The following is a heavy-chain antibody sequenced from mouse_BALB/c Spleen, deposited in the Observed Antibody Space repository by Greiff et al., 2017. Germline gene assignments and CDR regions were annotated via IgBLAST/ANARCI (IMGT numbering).Heavy chain of an antibody. D-gene: IGHD1-1*01. CDR2: IDPSDSYT. CDR3: ARWGGKPFAY. Sequence: VQLQQPGAELVKPGASVKLSCKASGYTFTSYWMHWVKQRPGQGLEWIGEIDPSDSYTNYNQKFKGKATLTVDKSSSTAYMQLSSLTSEDSAVYYCARWGGKPFAYWGQGTLVTVSA. J-gene: IGHJ3*01. CDR1: GYTFTSYW. V-gene: IGHV1-69*02.